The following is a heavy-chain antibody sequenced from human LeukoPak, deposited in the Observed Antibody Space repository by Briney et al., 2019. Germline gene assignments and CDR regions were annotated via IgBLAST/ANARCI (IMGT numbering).Heavy chain of an antibody. CDR1: GFIFSSYG. CDR2: IWYDGSKT. CDR3: ARDMGSAIALAGRIVDV. V-gene: IGHV3-33*01. D-gene: IGHD6-19*01. Sequence: PGGSLRLSCAASGFIFSSYGMHWVRQAPGKGLEWVAIIWYDGSKTYYADSVKGRFTMSRDNSKNTVDLQMNSLRAEDTAVYYCARDMGSAIALAGRIVDVRGKGTTVTVSS. J-gene: IGHJ6*04.